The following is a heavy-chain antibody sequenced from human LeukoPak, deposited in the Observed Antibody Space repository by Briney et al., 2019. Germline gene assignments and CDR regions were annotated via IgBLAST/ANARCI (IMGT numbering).Heavy chain of an antibody. CDR2: ISSSSSYI. CDR1: GFTFSSYS. CDR3: ARFIAAAGFDY. Sequence: PGGTLRLSCAVSGFTFSSYSMTWVRQAPGKGLDCISSISSSSSYIYYADSGKSLLTIYRDNAKNSLQRQMNSLRAEDTAVYYGARFIAAAGFDYWGQGTLVTVSS. J-gene: IGHJ4*02. D-gene: IGHD6-13*01. V-gene: IGHV3-21*01.